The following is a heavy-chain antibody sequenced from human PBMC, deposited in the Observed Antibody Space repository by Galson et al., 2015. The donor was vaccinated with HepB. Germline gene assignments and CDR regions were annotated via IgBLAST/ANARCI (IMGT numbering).Heavy chain of an antibody. V-gene: IGHV3-23*01. CDR3: AKGASFIPPYWYHGMDV. CDR1: EFTFSNYA. J-gene: IGHJ6*02. CDR2: ISESGGST. Sequence: SLRLSCAASEFTFSNYAMSWVRQAPGKGLEWVSAISESGGSTYYSDSVKGRFTISRDNSKKTLHLQMDSLRAEDTAVYYCAKGASFIPPYWYHGMDVWGQGTTVTVSS. D-gene: IGHD2-15*01.